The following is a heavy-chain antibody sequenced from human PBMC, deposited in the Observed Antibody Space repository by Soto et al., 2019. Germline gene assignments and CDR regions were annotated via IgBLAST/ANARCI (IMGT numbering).Heavy chain of an antibody. D-gene: IGHD2-2*01. CDR1: GFTFSSYW. CDR2: IKQDGSEK. V-gene: IGHV3-7*01. CDR3: ARSCSSTSCYGYYFDY. J-gene: IGHJ4*02. Sequence: GGSLRLSCAASGFTFSSYWMSWVRQAPGKGLEWVANIKQDGSEKYYVDSVKGRFTISRDNAKNSLYLQMNSLRAEDTAVYYCARSCSSTSCYGYYFDYWGQGTLVTVSS.